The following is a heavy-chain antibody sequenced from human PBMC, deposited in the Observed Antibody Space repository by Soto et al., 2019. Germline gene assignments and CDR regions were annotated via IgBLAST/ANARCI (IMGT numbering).Heavy chain of an antibody. J-gene: IGHJ4*02. CDR2: IYYSGST. CDR1: GGSISSYY. V-gene: IGHV4-59*08. D-gene: IGHD3-10*01. Sequence: QVQLQESGPGLVKPSETLSLTCTVSGGSISSYYWSWIRQPPGKGLEWIGYIYYSGSTNYNPSLKSRVTISVDTSKNQFSLKLSSVTAADTTVYYCARLLPTNTYYYGSGSSNYFDYWGQGTLVTVSS. CDR3: ARLLPTNTYYYGSGSSNYFDY.